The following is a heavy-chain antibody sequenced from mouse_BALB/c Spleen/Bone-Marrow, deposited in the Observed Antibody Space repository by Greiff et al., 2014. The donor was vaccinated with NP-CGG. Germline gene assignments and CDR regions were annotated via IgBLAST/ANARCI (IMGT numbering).Heavy chain of an antibody. V-gene: IGHV1-7*01. CDR3: ARGLRDWYFDV. J-gene: IGHJ1*01. D-gene: IGHD2-4*01. Sequence: VQLQQPGAELAKPGASVKMSCKASGYTFTTYWIHWVKQRPGQGLEWIGYINPSTGNTEYNQKFRDRATLTADKSSSTPYMQLSSLTSEDSAVYYCARGLRDWYFDVWGAGTTVTVSS. CDR1: GYTFTTYW. CDR2: INPSTGNT.